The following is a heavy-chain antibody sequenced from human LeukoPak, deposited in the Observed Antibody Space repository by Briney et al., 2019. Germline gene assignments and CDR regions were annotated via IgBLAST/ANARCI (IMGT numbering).Heavy chain of an antibody. J-gene: IGHJ4*02. CDR3: ARGLRQYIGYDFLRY. V-gene: IGHV4-34*01. Sequence: SETLSLTCAVYGGSFSGYYWSWIRQPPGKGLEWIGEINHSGSTNYNASLKSRVTISVDTSKNQFSLKLSSVTAADTAVYYCARGLRQYIGYDFLRYWGQGTLVTVSS. D-gene: IGHD5-12*01. CDR1: GGSFSGYY. CDR2: INHSGST.